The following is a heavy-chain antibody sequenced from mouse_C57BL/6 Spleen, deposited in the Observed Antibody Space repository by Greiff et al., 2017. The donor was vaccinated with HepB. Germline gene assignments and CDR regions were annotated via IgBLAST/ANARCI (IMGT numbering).Heavy chain of an antibody. Sequence: VQLKESGGGLVKPGGSLKLSCAASGFTFSDYGMHWVRQAPEKGLEWVAYISSGSSTIYYADTVKGRFTISRDNAKNTLFLQMTSLRSEDTAMYYCARTGYDWYFDVWGTGTTVTVSS. CDR2: ISSGSSTI. D-gene: IGHD2-2*01. CDR3: ARTGYDWYFDV. CDR1: GFTFSDYG. J-gene: IGHJ1*03. V-gene: IGHV5-17*01.